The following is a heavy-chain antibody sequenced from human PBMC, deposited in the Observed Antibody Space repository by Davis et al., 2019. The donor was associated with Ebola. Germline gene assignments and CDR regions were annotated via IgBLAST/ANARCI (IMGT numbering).Heavy chain of an antibody. CDR3: ARVDVSSAFDI. D-gene: IGHD3-16*01. J-gene: IGHJ3*02. V-gene: IGHV3-30*03. Sequence: GESLKISCAVSGFTFSSCGMHWVRQAPGKGLEWVAVISYDGSNKYYADSVKGRFTISRDNSKNTLYLQMNSLRAEDTAVYYCARVDVSSAFDIWGRGTMVTVSS. CDR1: GFTFSSCG. CDR2: ISYDGSNK.